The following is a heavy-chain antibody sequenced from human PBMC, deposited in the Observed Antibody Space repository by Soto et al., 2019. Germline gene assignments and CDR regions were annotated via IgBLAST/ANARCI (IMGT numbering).Heavy chain of an antibody. V-gene: IGHV5-51*01. CDR2: IYPYDSDT. CDR1: GERFSLDW. Sequence: PVESLKISCVLPGERFSLDWIAWVRRMPGKGLEWVGVIYPYDSDTSYSPSFRGHVTLSADTSINTAYLQWSSLKASDSGMYYCPSGGVLAMENLGHWHQGTLIAVSS. CDR3: PSGGVLAMENLGH. D-gene: IGHD5-18*01. J-gene: IGHJ1*01.